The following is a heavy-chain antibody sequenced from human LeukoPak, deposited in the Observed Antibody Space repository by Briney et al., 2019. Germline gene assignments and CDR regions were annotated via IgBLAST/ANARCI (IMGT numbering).Heavy chain of an antibody. CDR1: GGSISSHY. CDR2: MYISGST. V-gene: IGHV4-4*07. Sequence: SETLSLTCTVSGGSISSHYWSWIRQPAGKGLEWIGHMYISGSTDYTPSLKSRVTMSVETSKNQFSLKLSSVTAADTAVYYCAREVRTGYWPHVHYYYYMDVWGKGTTVTVSS. J-gene: IGHJ6*03. CDR3: AREVRTGYWPHVHYYYYMDV. D-gene: IGHD3/OR15-3a*01.